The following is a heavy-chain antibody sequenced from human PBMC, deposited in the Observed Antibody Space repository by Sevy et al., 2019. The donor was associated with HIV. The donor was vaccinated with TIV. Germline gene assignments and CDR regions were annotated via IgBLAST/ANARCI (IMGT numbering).Heavy chain of an antibody. Sequence: GGSLRLSCAASGFPFSMYWMYWVRQAPGKGLEWVATMNQDGGTKYYVDSVKGRFTISRANAKNSLYLLMNSMRAEDTAIYYCVGDASDGWAFGSWGQGTLFTVSS. V-gene: IGHV3-7*03. CDR1: GFPFSMYW. CDR2: MNQDGGTK. D-gene: IGHD6-19*01. J-gene: IGHJ5*02. CDR3: VGDASDGWAFGS.